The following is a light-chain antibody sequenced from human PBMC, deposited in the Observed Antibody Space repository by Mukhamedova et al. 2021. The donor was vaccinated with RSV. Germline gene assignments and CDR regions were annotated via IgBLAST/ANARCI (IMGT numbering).Light chain of an antibody. CDR2: VAS. V-gene: IGKV1-12*01. Sequence: TITCRASQDIRTWLAWYQHKPGKAPQLLIDVASRLQSGVPSRFSGSGSGTHFALTISSLQPEDSATYYCQQANSLPLTFGGGTRV. CDR1: QDIRTW. J-gene: IGKJ4*01. CDR3: QQANSLPLT.